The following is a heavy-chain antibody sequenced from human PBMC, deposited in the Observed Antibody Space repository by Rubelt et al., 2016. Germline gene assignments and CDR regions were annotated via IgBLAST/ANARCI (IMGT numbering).Heavy chain of an antibody. CDR1: GGSIRGHY. J-gene: IGHJ3*02. Sequence: QVQLQESGPGLVEPSETLSLTCIVSGGSIRGHYWSWIRQPPGKGLEWIGEINHSGSTNYNPSLKSRVTISVDLSKNQFSLKRTSVAAADTALYVCASRVRVVEKASDIWGRGTLVTVSS. CDR2: INHSGST. D-gene: IGHD2-15*01. V-gene: IGHV4-34*10. CDR3: ASRVRVVEKASDI.